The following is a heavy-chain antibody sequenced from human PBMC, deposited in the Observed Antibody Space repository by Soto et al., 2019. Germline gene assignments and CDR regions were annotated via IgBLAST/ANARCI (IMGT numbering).Heavy chain of an antibody. CDR3: VGYTASHNWFDP. D-gene: IGHD6-13*01. CDR1: GGSISSSSYY. J-gene: IGHJ5*02. V-gene: IGHV4-39*07. CDR2: IYYSGST. Sequence: SETLSLTCTVSGGSISSSSYYWGWIRQPPGKGLEWIGSIYYSGSTYYNPSLKSRVTISVDTSKNQVFLDLTSVTAADTARYFCVGYTASHNWFDPWGQGTLVTVSS.